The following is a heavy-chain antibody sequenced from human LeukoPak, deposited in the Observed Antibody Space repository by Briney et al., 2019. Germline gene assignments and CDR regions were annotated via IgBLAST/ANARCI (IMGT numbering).Heavy chain of an antibody. CDR2: IYYGGDT. J-gene: IGHJ3*02. V-gene: IGHV4-59*02. CDR3: ARLEWSGNYEGDFGALDI. Sequence: PSETLSFNCTGYGGSVSSYYWRWIRQRPGKGLEWIGYIYYGGDTKYNPSLKSRVIISVDMSKSQFSLKLSSVTAADTAVYYCARLEWSGNYEGDFGALDIWGRGTMVTVSS. D-gene: IGHD1-26*01. CDR1: GGSVSSYY.